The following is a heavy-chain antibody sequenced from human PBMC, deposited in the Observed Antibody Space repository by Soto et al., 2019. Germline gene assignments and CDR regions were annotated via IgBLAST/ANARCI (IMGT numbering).Heavy chain of an antibody. CDR2: ISDSGGST. V-gene: IGHV3-23*01. J-gene: IGHJ2*01. CDR3: AKEAKLWYFDL. Sequence: EVQLLESGGGLVQPGGSLRLSCAASGFTFSTYAMSWVRQAPGKGLEWVSAISDSGGSTYYADSVKGRFTISRDNSKNTLYLQIDSLRVEDTAVYSWAKEAKLWYFDLWGRGTLVTVSS. CDR1: GFTFSTYA.